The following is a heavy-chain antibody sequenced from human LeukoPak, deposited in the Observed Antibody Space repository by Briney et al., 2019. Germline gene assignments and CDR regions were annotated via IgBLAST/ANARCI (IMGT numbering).Heavy chain of an antibody. D-gene: IGHD6-13*01. CDR3: ARDRGRTGYSSSWY. CDR2: ISAYNGNT. V-gene: IGHV1-18*04. J-gene: IGHJ4*02. CDR1: GYTFSSYY. Sequence: GASVKVSCKASGYTFSSYYMHWVRQAPGQGLEWMGWISAYNGNTNYAQKLQGRVTMTTDTSTGTAYMELRSLRSDDTAVYYCARDRGRTGYSSSWYWGQGTLVTVSS.